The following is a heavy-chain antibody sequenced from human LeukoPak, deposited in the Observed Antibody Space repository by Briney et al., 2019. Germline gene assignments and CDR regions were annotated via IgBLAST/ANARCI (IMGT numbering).Heavy chain of an antibody. Sequence: PSETLSLTCTVSGGSISSSSYYWSWFRQPPGKGLEWIGEINRSGSTNYNSSLSLKSRVTISVDTSKNQFSLKLSSVTAADTAVYYCAVSAAALFDPWGQGTLVTVSS. CDR3: AVSAAALFDP. D-gene: IGHD6-6*01. CDR1: GGSISSSSYY. V-gene: IGHV4-39*07. CDR2: INRSGST. J-gene: IGHJ5*02.